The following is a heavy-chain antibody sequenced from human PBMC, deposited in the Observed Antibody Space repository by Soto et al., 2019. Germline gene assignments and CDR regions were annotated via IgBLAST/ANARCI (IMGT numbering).Heavy chain of an antibody. D-gene: IGHD3-10*01. CDR3: VRDGLLFSGPYRPSRFDY. CDR2: IKHDTSEA. V-gene: IGHV3-7*03. CDR1: GFKFSDYW. J-gene: IGHJ4*02. Sequence: GGSLRLSCAASGFKFSDYWMSWVRQAPGKGLEWVGNIKHDTSEAHYADSVKGRFTITRDNIKNFLFLQMRDLRADDTASYYCVRDGLLFSGPYRPSRFDYWGLGALVTVSS.